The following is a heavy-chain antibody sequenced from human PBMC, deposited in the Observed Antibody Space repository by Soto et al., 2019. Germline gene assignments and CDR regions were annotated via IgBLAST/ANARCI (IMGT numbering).Heavy chain of an antibody. J-gene: IGHJ4*02. V-gene: IGHV3-30*03. CDR2: LAYDGSQK. CDR1: GFTFRSSG. Sequence: QVHLVESGGGVVQPGTSLTLTCTASGFTFRSSGMHWVRQAPGKGLEWLAFLAYDGSQKFYAESVKGRFSISRDNTKNTLYLHMSSLTAEDTAIYYCAIVRVTDSPLDHWGPGTLVTVSS. CDR3: AIVRVTDSPLDH. D-gene: IGHD2-21*02.